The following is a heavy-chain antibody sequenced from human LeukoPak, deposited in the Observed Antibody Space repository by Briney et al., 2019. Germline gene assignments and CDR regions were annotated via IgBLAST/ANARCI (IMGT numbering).Heavy chain of an antibody. CDR3: ARHKGRWFGEPHDAFDI. CDR1: GGSISSYY. D-gene: IGHD3-10*01. J-gene: IGHJ3*02. Sequence: SETLSLTCTVSGGSISSYYWSWIRQPPGKGLEWIGSIYHSGSTYYNPSLKSRVTISVDTSKNQFSLKLSSVTAADTAVYYCARHKGRWFGEPHDAFDIWGQGTMVTVSS. CDR2: IYHSGST. V-gene: IGHV4-59*08.